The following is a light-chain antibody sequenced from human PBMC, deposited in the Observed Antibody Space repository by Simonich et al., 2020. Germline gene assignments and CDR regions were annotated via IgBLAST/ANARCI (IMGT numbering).Light chain of an antibody. CDR2: WAS. CDR1: QSVLYSSNNKNY. V-gene: IGKV4-1*01. J-gene: IGKJ4*01. Sequence: DIVMTQSPDSLAVSLGERATINCKSSQSVLYSSNNKNYLAWYQQKQGQPPKLLIYWASTRESGVPDRFSGSGSGTEFTLTISSLQSEDFAVYYCQQYNNWPPRLTFGGGTKVEIK. CDR3: QQYNNWPPRLT.